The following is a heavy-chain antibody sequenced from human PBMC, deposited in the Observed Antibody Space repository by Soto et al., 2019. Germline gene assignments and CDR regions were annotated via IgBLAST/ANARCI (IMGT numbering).Heavy chain of an antibody. Sequence: SETLSLTCTVSGGSMSGFHWSWIRQPPGKGLEWIGYISSSGSTNYNPSLKTRVTILLDTSRNQFSLKLSSVTAADTAVYYGARYTNYAWFDPWGQGTLVTVAS. CDR1: GGSMSGFH. V-gene: IGHV4-59*01. D-gene: IGHD4-4*01. CDR3: ARYTNYAWFDP. J-gene: IGHJ5*02. CDR2: ISSSGST.